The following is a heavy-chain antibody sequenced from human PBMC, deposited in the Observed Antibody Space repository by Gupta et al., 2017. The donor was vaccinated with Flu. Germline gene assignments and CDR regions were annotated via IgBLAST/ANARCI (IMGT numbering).Heavy chain of an antibody. V-gene: IGHV1-46*01. CDR3: ARATGSAAAAAVGDY. CDR2: INPGGGST. Sequence: PGQGLEWMGLINPGGGSTGYAQKFQGRVTVTRDTSSSTVYMELSSLKSEDTAIYYCARATGSAAAAAVGDYWGQGTRVTVSS. J-gene: IGHJ4*02. D-gene: IGHD6-13*01.